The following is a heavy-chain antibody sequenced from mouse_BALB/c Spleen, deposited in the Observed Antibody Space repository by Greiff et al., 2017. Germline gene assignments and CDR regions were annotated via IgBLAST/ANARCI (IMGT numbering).Heavy chain of an antibody. D-gene: IGHD1-2*01. CDR3: ARRLEGPMDY. CDR1: GYTFTSYR. J-gene: IGHJ4*01. V-gene: IGHV1-4*01. CDR2: INPSTGYT. Sequence: QVHVKQSGAELAKPGASVKMSCKASGYTFTSYRMHWVKQRPGQGLEWIGYINPSTGYTEYNQKFKDKATLTADKSSSTAYMQLSSLTSEDSAVYYCARRLEGPMDYWGQGTSVTVSS.